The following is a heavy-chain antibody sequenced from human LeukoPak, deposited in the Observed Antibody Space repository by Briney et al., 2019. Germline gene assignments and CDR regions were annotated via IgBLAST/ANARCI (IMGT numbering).Heavy chain of an antibody. CDR1: GFTFSSYG. Sequence: GGSLRLSWAASGFTFSSYGMHWVRQAPGKGLEWVAVISDGRSNKYYADAVKGRFTIARDNPKNWLYLPMNSMREEDTAVYYCAKDITMRAYYYYGMDVWDQGTTVTVSS. J-gene: IGHJ6*02. CDR3: AKDITMRAYYYYGMDV. V-gene: IGHV3-30*18. D-gene: IGHD3-22*01. CDR2: ISDGRSNK.